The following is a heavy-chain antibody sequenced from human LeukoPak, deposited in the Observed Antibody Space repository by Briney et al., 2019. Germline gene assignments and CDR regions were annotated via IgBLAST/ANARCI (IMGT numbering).Heavy chain of an antibody. Sequence: GGSLRLSCAASGLTFSSYAMNWVRQAPGKGLEWVAVISYDGSDKYYPDSVKGRFTISRDNSKNTLYLQMNSLRAEDTAVYYCARGGGIQLWLPFDYWGQGTLVIVSS. CDR2: ISYDGSDK. D-gene: IGHD5-18*01. CDR3: ARGGGIQLWLPFDY. J-gene: IGHJ4*02. V-gene: IGHV3-30-3*01. CDR1: GLTFSSYA.